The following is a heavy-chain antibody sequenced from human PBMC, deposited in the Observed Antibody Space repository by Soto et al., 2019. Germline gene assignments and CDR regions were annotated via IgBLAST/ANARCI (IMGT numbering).Heavy chain of an antibody. CDR3: ARDIIPRTGGFDI. D-gene: IGHD2-8*02. J-gene: IGHJ3*02. Sequence: EVQLVESGGGLVQPGGSLRLSCVASGFTVSSNYMSWIRQAPGKGLEWVATIYSGGSTYYADSVKGRFSISRDTSKNTLYVQMNSLRVEDTAVYYCARDIIPRTGGFDIWDQGTMVTVSS. CDR1: GFTVSSNY. CDR2: IYSGGST. V-gene: IGHV3-66*01.